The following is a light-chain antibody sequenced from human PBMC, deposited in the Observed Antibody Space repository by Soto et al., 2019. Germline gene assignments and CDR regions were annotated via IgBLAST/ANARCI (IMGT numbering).Light chain of an antibody. CDR1: NFNIGNNF. CDR3: GTWDSRVNVGGV. CDR2: DNN. J-gene: IGLJ3*02. Sequence: QSVLTQPPSVSAAPGQKVTISCSGSNFNIGNNFVSWYQQLPGTAPKLLIYDNNKRPSGIPDRFSGSKSGTSATLDITGLQTGDEADYYCGTWDSRVNVGGVFGGGTKLTVL. V-gene: IGLV1-51*01.